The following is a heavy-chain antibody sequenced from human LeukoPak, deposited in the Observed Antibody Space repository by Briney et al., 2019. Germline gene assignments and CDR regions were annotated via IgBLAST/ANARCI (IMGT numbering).Heavy chain of an antibody. CDR3: ARGIYSNYDWFDP. J-gene: IGHJ5*02. CDR2: INHSGIT. D-gene: IGHD4-11*01. Sequence: SESLSLTCAVYGASFNDYYWTWIRQPPGKGLEWIGEINHSGITRYKPSLKSRVTISVDTSKNQFSLNLISVTAADTAVYYCARGIYSNYDWFDPWGQGTLVTVPS. V-gene: IGHV4-34*01. CDR1: GASFNDYY.